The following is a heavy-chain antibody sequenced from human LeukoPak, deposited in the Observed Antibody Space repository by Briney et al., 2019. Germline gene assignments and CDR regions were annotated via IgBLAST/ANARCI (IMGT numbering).Heavy chain of an antibody. CDR1: AFSFSDYN. Sequence: GGSLRLSCAASAFSFSDYNMNWVRQAPGKGLEWVSSITSTGSYIYYADSVKGRFTISRDNAKNSLFLQLNSLRAEDTAVYYCARHSAEKYTGAYGWAPPDDYWGQGTLVTVSS. CDR2: ITSTGSYI. V-gene: IGHV3-21*01. D-gene: IGHD7-27*01. CDR3: ARHSAEKYTGAYGWAPPDDY. J-gene: IGHJ4*02.